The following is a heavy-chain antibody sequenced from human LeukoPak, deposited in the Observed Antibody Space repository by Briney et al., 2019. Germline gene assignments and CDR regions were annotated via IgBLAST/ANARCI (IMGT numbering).Heavy chain of an antibody. D-gene: IGHD5-24*01. J-gene: IGHJ3*02. V-gene: IGHV3-74*01. CDR2: INSDGSST. Sequence: GGSLRLSCAVSGFTFRSYWMHWVRQAPGKGLVWVSRINSDGSSTSYADSVKGRFTISRDNAKNTLYLQMNSLRAEDTAVYYCALGVEGNAFDIWGQGTMVTVSS. CDR3: ALGVEGNAFDI. CDR1: GFTFRSYW.